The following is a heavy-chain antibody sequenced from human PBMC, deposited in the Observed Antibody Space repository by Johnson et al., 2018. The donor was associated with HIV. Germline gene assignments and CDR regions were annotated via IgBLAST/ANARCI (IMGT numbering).Heavy chain of an antibody. Sequence: VQLVESGGGLVQPGRSLRLSCAASGFTFDDYAMHWVRQTPGKGLEWVSGINWNSGSMGYADSVKGRFTISRDNAKNSLYLQMNSLRAEDTAFYYCVKDTYSGSYPGAFDSWGQGTMVTVSS. CDR2: INWNSGSM. V-gene: IGHV3-9*01. CDR3: VKDTYSGSYPGAFDS. CDR1: GFTFDDYA. D-gene: IGHD1-26*01. J-gene: IGHJ3*02.